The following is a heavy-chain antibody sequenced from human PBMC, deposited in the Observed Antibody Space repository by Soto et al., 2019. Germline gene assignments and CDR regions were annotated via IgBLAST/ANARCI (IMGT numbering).Heavy chain of an antibody. J-gene: IGHJ4*02. CDR3: AREISYYDSSGYYYVYFDY. Sequence: QVQLQESGPGLVKPSQTLSLTCTVSGGSISSGGYYRSWIRQHPGKGLEWIGYIYYSGSTYYNPSLKSRVTLSVDTSKNQFSLKLSSVTAADTAVYYCAREISYYDSSGYYYVYFDYWGQGTLVTVSS. V-gene: IGHV4-31*03. D-gene: IGHD3-22*01. CDR1: GGSISSGGYY. CDR2: IYYSGST.